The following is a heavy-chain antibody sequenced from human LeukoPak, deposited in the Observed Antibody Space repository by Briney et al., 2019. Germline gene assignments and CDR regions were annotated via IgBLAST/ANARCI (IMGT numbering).Heavy chain of an antibody. Sequence: PGGSLRLSCTDSGNTLDDYGMTWVRQAPGKGLEWVSGINWDGGAYNYAASVKGRFTISRDNAKNSLYLEMNSLRVEDTAVYFCARDLSSSWYSLAYWGQGILVIVSS. J-gene: IGHJ4*02. V-gene: IGHV3-20*04. CDR1: GNTLDDYG. CDR3: ARDLSSSWYSLAY. D-gene: IGHD3-22*01. CDR2: INWDGGAY.